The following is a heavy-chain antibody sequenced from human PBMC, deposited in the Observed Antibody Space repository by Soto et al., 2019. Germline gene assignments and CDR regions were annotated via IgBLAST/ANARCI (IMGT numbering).Heavy chain of an antibody. J-gene: IGHJ4*02. CDR3: AKMEGVDPWAYSFDY. CDR2: IYGGGNGP. Sequence: EVQVLESGGGLVQPGGSLRLSCAATGFTFSDFAMSWVRQAPGKGLEWVSRIYGGGNGPHYADSVKGRVTISRDNSKNPLYLQMNSLRAEDTAVYYCAKMEGVDPWAYSFDYRGQGTLVTVSS. CDR1: GFTFSDFA. D-gene: IGHD5-12*01. V-gene: IGHV3-23*01.